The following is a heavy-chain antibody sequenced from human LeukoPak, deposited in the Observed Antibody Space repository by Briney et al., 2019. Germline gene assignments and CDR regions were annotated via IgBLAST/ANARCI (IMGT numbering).Heavy chain of an antibody. Sequence: PSETLSLTCAVSGGSISSSNWWSWVRQPPGKGLEWIGEIYHSGSTNYNPSLKSRVTISVDKSKNQFSLKLSSVTAADTAVYYCASEIAAAGTFDYYYMDVWGKGTTVTVSS. CDR1: GGSISSSNW. D-gene: IGHD6-13*01. J-gene: IGHJ6*03. CDR2: IYHSGST. CDR3: ASEIAAAGTFDYYYMDV. V-gene: IGHV4-4*02.